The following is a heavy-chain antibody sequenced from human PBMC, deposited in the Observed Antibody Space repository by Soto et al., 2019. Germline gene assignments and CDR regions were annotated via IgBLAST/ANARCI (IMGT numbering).Heavy chain of an antibody. J-gene: IGHJ6*02. D-gene: IGHD3-10*01. CDR3: ARRWFGEFYYYGLDV. V-gene: IGHV3-20*04. Sequence: PGGSLRLSCVASGFIFDDYGMSWVRQIPGKGLEWVSGIDGNAGSTGYADSVKGRFTVSRDNATNSLYLQMNSLRAEDTALYFCARRWFGEFYYYGLDVWGQGTTVTVSS. CDR1: GFIFDDYG. CDR2: IDGNAGST.